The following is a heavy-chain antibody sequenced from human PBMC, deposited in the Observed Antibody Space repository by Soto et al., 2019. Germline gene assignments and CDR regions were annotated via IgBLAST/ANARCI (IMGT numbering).Heavy chain of an antibody. J-gene: IGHJ4*02. V-gene: IGHV3-30*18. CDR2: ISYDGSNK. Sequence: QVQLVESGGGVVQPGRSLRLSCAASGFTFSSYGMHWVRQAPGKGLEWVAVISYDGSNKYYADSVKGRFTISRDNSKNTXYXXXXXLXXXDXAVYYCAKDLDYPYYFDYWGQGTLVTVSS. CDR3: AKDLDYPYYFDY. CDR1: GFTFSSYG. D-gene: IGHD5-12*01.